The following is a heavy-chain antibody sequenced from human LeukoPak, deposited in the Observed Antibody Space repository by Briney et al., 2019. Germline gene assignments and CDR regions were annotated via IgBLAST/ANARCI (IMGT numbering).Heavy chain of an antibody. CDR1: GYTFTSYG. Sequence: ASVKVSCKASGYTFTSYGISWVRQAPGQGLEWMGWISAYNGNTNYAQKLQGRVTMTTDTSTSTAYMELRSLRSDDTAVYYCARSMVRGVIISAGALDIWGQGTMVTVSS. J-gene: IGHJ3*02. D-gene: IGHD3-10*01. CDR2: ISAYNGNT. V-gene: IGHV1-18*01. CDR3: ARSMVRGVIISAGALDI.